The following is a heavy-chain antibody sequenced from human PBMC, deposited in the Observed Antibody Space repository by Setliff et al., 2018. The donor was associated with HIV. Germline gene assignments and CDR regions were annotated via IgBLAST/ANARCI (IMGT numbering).Heavy chain of an antibody. V-gene: IGHV4-38-2*01. Sequence: SETLSLTCGVSGYSISSGYYWGWIRQPPGKGLEWIGSIYHNGITYYNPSLKSRVTTSVDTSQNQFSLKLSPVTAADTAIYYCARRIYGNNPYFDHWSQGTLVTVSS. J-gene: IGHJ4*02. CDR3: ARRIYGNNPYFDH. CDR1: GYSISSGYY. D-gene: IGHD4-17*01. CDR2: IYHNGIT.